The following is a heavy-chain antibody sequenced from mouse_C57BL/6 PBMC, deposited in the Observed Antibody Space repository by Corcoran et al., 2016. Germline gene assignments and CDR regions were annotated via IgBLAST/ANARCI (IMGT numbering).Heavy chain of an antibody. V-gene: IGHV9-3*01. J-gene: IGHJ3*01. CDR3: ARSHYDYAAY. CDR2: INTYSGVP. Sequence: QIQLVPSGPELKKPGETVKISCKASGYTFTTYGMSWVKQAPGKGLKWMGWINTYSGVPTYADDFKGRFAFSLETSASTAYLQINNLKNEDTATYFCARSHYDYAAYWGQGTLVTVSA. D-gene: IGHD2-4*01. CDR1: GYTFTTYG.